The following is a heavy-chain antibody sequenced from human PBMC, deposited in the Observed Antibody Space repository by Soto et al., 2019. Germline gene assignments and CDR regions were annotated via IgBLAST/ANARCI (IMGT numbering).Heavy chain of an antibody. J-gene: IGHJ4*02. CDR2: IYHSGTT. Sequence: QVQLRESGPGLVKPSETLSLTCTVSGDSITGSYWSWIRQPPGKTLEWIGYIYHSGTTTYNPSLKSRVSISVDTSKNQFSLRLTSVIAADTAVYYCARDMPYAAGSLAGCDYWGQGNLVTVSS. CDR3: ARDMPYAAGSLAGCDY. D-gene: IGHD1-26*01. V-gene: IGHV4-59*01. CDR1: GDSITGSY.